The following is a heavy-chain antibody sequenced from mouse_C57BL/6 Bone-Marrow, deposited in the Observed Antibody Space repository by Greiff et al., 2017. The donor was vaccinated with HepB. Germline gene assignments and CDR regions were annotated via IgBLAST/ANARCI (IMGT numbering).Heavy chain of an antibody. D-gene: IGHD1-1*01. J-gene: IGHJ4*01. V-gene: IGHV1-55*01. CDR2: IYPGSGST. CDR3: ARSYYGSSPYYYAMDY. Sequence: QVQLQQPGAELVKPGASVKMSCKASGYTFTSYWITWVKQRPGQGLEWIGDIYPGSGSTNYNEKSKSKATLTVDTSSSTAYMQLSSLTSEDSAVYYCARSYYGSSPYYYAMDYWGQGTSVTVSS. CDR1: GYTFTSYW.